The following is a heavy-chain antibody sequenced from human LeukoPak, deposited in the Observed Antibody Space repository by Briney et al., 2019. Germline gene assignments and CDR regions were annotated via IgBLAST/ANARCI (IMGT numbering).Heavy chain of an antibody. V-gene: IGHV3-30*18. CDR3: AKDLLRAAAGTYYYYGMDV. CDR1: GFTFSSST. Sequence: GGSLRLSCAASGFTFSSSTMNWVRQAPGKGLEWVAVISYDGSNKYYADSVKGRFTISRDNSKNTLYLQMNSLRAEDTAVYYCAKDLLRAAAGTYYYYGMDVWGQGTTVTVSS. J-gene: IGHJ6*02. D-gene: IGHD6-13*01. CDR2: ISYDGSNK.